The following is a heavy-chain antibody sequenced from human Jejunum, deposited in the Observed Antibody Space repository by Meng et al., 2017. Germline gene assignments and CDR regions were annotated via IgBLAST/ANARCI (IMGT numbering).Heavy chain of an antibody. V-gene: IGHV4-4*02. J-gene: IGHJ4*02. D-gene: IGHD2-2*01. CDR2: IYHNGNT. CDR3: ARLGYCSSTSCYPDY. Sequence: QVQLQESGPGLVKPSVTLSLTRAVSGGSISSSHWWSWVRQPPGKGLEWIGEIYHNGNTNYNPSLKSRVTISSDKSKNQFSLKLSSVTAADTAVYYCARLGYCSSTSCYPDYWGQGTLVTVSS. CDR1: GGSISSSHW.